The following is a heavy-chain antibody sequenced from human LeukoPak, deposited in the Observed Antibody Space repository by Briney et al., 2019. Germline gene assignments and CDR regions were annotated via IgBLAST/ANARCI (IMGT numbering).Heavy chain of an antibody. V-gene: IGHV1-8*01. CDR3: ARGPPNWGYDY. D-gene: IGHD7-27*01. Sequence: RASVKVSCKASGYTFTSYDINWVRQATGQGLEWMGWMNPNSGNTGYAQKFQDRVTMTRNTSISTAYMELSSLRSDDTAVYYCARGPPNWGYDYWGPGTLVTVSS. CDR1: GYTFTSYD. CDR2: MNPNSGNT. J-gene: IGHJ4*02.